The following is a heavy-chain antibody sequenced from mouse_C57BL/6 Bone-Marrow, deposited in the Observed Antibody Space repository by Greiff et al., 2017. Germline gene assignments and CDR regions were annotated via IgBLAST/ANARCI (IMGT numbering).Heavy chain of an antibody. CDR3: ARSYDYFFAY. CDR1: GYTFTDYY. V-gene: IGHV1-19*01. J-gene: IGHJ3*01. D-gene: IGHD2-4*01. Sequence: VQLQQSGPVLVKPGASVKMSCKASGYTFTDYYMNWVKQSHGKSLEWIGVINPYNGGTSYNQKFKGKATLTVDKPSSTAYMELNSLTSEDSAVYYCARSYDYFFAYWGQGTLVTVSA. CDR2: INPYNGGT.